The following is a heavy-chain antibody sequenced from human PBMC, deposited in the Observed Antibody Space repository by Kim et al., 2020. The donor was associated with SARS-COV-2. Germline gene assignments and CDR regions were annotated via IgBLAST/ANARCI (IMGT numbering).Heavy chain of an antibody. Sequence: ASVKVSCKASGYTFTSYGISWVRQAPGQGLEWMGWISAYNGNTNYAQKLQGRVTMTTDTSTSTAYMELRSLRSDDTAVYYCARDRRRGYCSSTSCSPEGPNFDYWGQGTLVTVSS. V-gene: IGHV1-18*04. CDR2: ISAYNGNT. J-gene: IGHJ4*02. CDR1: GYTFTSYG. CDR3: ARDRRRGYCSSTSCSPEGPNFDY. D-gene: IGHD2-2*01.